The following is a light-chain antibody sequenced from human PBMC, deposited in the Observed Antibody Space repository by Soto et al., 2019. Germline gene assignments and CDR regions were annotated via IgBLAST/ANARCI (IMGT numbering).Light chain of an antibody. Sequence: QSALTQPASVSGSPGQSITISCTGTSSDVGSYNLVSWYQQHPGKAPKLMIYEGSKRPSGVSNRFSGSKSGNTASLTISGLQADDEADYYCCSYAGSLVVFGGGTKLT. CDR2: EGS. V-gene: IGLV2-23*01. CDR3: CSYAGSLVV. J-gene: IGLJ2*01. CDR1: SSDVGSYNL.